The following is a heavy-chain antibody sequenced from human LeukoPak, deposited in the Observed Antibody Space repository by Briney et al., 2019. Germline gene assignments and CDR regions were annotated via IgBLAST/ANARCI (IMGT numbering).Heavy chain of an antibody. Sequence: TSVKVSCKASGYTFTSYYMHWVRHAPGQGLEWMGIINPSGGSTSYAQKFQGRVTMTRDTSTSTVYMELSSLRSEATAVYYCARDIVVVPAAMYWFDPWGQGTLVTVSS. CDR1: GYTFTSYY. CDR3: ARDIVVVPAAMYWFDP. CDR2: INPSGGST. D-gene: IGHD2-2*01. V-gene: IGHV1-46*01. J-gene: IGHJ5*02.